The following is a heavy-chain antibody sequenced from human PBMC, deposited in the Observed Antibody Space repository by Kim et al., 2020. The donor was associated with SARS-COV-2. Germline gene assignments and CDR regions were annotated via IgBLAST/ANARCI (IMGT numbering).Heavy chain of an antibody. Sequence: SETLSLTCTVSGGSISSYYWSWIRQPPGKGLEWIGYIYYSGSTNYNPSLKRRVTISVDTSKNQSSLKLSSVTAADTAVYYGATGVYSFDYSGQGTLVTVSS. J-gene: IGHJ4*02. CDR2: IYYSGST. CDR3: ATGVYSFDY. D-gene: IGHD5-18*01. CDR1: GGSISSYY. V-gene: IGHV4-59*13.